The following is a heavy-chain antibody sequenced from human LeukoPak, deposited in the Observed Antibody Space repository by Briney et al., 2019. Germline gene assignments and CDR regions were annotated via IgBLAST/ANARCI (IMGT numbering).Heavy chain of an antibody. V-gene: IGHV4-4*07. CDR3: AREGRGIVVVPAATRDAFDI. Sequence: SETLSLTCTVSGGSISSYYWSWIRQPAGKGLEWIGRIYYSGSTHYNPSLKSRVTMSVDTSKNQFSLKLSSVTAADTAVYYCAREGRGIVVVPAATRDAFDIWGQGTMVTVSS. CDR2: IYYSGST. CDR1: GGSISSYY. D-gene: IGHD2-2*01. J-gene: IGHJ3*02.